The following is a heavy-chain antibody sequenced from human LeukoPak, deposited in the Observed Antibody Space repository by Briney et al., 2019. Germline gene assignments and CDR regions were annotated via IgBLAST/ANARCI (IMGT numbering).Heavy chain of an antibody. J-gene: IGHJ4*02. V-gene: IGHV1-18*01. CDR1: GYTFTTYG. CDR2: ISAYNGNT. D-gene: IGHD5/OR15-5a*01. Sequence: ASVKVSCKASGYTFTTYGISWVRQAPGQGLEWMGWISAYNGNTNYAQKPQGRVTMTPDTSTSTAYMELRSLRSDDTAVYYRARGKASQSTNHFDYWGQGTLVTVSS. CDR3: ARGKASQSTNHFDY.